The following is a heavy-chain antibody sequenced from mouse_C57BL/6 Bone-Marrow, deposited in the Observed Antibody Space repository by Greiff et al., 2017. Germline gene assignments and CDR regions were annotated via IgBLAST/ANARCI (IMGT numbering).Heavy chain of an antibody. J-gene: IGHJ4*01. CDR2: INPSSGYT. D-gene: IGHD2-4*01. CDR3: ARYWRLRDAMDY. Sequence: QVHVKQSGAELAKPGASVKLSCKASGYTFTSYWMHWVKQRPGQGLEWIGYINPSSGYTKYNQKFKDKATLTADKSSSTAYMQLSSQTYEDSAVYYCARYWRLRDAMDYWGQGTSVTVSS. V-gene: IGHV1-7*01. CDR1: GYTFTSYW.